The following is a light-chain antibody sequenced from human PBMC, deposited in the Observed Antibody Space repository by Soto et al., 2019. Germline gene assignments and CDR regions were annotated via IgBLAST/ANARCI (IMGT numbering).Light chain of an antibody. CDR3: QQYNSYPLT. CDR1: QSISRW. V-gene: IGKV1-5*03. J-gene: IGKJ1*01. Sequence: DIQMTQSPSTLSASVADRVTITCGASQSISRWLDWYHKKKGKAPKRLIYKASSIESGVPSRWRGSGCGTEFTITISSMQTDDFETYYCQQYNSYPLTFGQGTKVDIK. CDR2: KAS.